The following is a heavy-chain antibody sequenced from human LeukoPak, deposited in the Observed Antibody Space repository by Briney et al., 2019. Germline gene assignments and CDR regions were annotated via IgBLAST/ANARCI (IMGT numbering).Heavy chain of an antibody. CDR1: GGSISSYY. Sequence: SSETLSLTCTVSGGSISSYYWNWIRQPPGKGLEWIGYIYYSGSTNYNPSLKSRVTISVDTSKNQFSLKLSSVTAADTAVYYCAREKGRYSSPDYWGQGTLVTVSS. CDR2: IYYSGST. J-gene: IGHJ4*02. CDR3: AREKGRYSSPDY. D-gene: IGHD5-18*01. V-gene: IGHV4-59*01.